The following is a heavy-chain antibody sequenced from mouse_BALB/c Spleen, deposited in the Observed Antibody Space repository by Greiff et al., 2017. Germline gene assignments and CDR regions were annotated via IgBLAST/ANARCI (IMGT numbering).Heavy chain of an antibody. Sequence: QVQLKQSGAELVRPGTSVKISCKASGYAFTNYWLGWVKQRPGHGLEWIGDIYPGSGNTYYNEKFKGKATLTADKSSSTAYMQLSSLTSEDSAVYFCAREEGYYAWFAYWGQGTLVTVSA. CDR2: IYPGSGNT. D-gene: IGHD2-3*01. CDR1: GYAFTNYW. V-gene: IGHV1-63*01. CDR3: AREEGYYAWFAY. J-gene: IGHJ3*01.